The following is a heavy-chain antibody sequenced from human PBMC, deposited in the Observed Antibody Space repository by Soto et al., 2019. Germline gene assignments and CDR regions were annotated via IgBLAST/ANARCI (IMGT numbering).Heavy chain of an antibody. CDR2: ISPGGIA. V-gene: IGHV4-4*02. Sequence: QVHLQESGPGRLEPSGTLSLTGSVSGPSMGDHDWWTWGRQSPEKGLEGIVEISPGGIATYNPSHKTRVTISIDRSKSQFYLTLNSLTAADTAMYYCARNADCRGGAKCIVGWFDPWGQGILVTVSS. D-gene: IGHD2-15*01. J-gene: IGHJ5*02. CDR3: ARNADCRGGAKCIVGWFDP. CDR1: GPSMGDHDW.